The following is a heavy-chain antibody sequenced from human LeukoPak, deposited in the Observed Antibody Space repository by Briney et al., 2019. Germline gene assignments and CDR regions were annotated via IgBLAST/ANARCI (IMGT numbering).Heavy chain of an antibody. CDR2: ISGRGGST. D-gene: IGHD3-3*01. CDR3: AKYDFWSGYFGGVGSAFDI. J-gene: IGHJ3*02. CDR1: GFTFSSYA. V-gene: IGHV3-23*01. Sequence: GGSLRLSCAASGFTFSSYAMSWVRQAPGKGLEWVSAISGRGGSTYYADSVKGRFTISRDNSKNTLYLQMNSLRAEDTAVYYCAKYDFWSGYFGGVGSAFDIWGQGTMVTVSS.